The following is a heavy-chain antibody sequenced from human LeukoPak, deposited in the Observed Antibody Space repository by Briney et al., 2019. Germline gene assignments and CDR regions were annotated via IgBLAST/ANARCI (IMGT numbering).Heavy chain of an antibody. J-gene: IGHJ4*02. D-gene: IGHD4-17*01. Sequence: PGGSLRLSCAASGFTFNNYAMNWVGQAPGKELEGVPSISGGGETTYYADSAKGRFTISRDNSQNTLYLQMNSLRAEDTAVYYCARDYADYVGYFFFDYWGQGTLVTVSS. CDR1: GFTFNNYA. V-gene: IGHV3-23*01. CDR3: ARDYADYVGYFFFDY. CDR2: ISGGGETT.